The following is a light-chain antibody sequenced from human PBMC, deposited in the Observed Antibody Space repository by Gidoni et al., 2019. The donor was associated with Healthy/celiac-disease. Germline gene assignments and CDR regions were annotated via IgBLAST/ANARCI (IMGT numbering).Light chain of an antibody. CDR3: QQSYSTPLT. Sequence: DIQMTQSPSSMSASVGDRVTITCRASQSISSYLYWYQQKPGKAPKILIYAASSLQSGVPSRFSGSGSGTDFTLTISSLQPEDFATYYCQQSYSTPLTFGGGTKVEIK. CDR1: QSISSY. J-gene: IGKJ4*01. V-gene: IGKV1-39*01. CDR2: AAS.